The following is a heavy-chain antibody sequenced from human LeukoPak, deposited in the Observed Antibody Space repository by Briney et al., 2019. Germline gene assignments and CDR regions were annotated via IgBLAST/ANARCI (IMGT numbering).Heavy chain of an antibody. CDR3: ARASIAARPGD. D-gene: IGHD6-6*01. CDR1: GFTFISYW. V-gene: IGHV3-74*01. J-gene: IGHJ4*02. Sequence: QPGGSLRLSCAASGFTFISYWMHWVRQAPGKGLVWVSRINSDGSSTSYADSVKGRFTISRDNAKNTLYLQMNSLRAEDTAVYYCARASIAARPGDWGQGTLVTGSS. CDR2: INSDGSST.